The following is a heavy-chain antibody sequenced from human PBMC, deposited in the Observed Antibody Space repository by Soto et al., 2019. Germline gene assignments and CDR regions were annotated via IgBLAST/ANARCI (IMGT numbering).Heavy chain of an antibody. J-gene: IGHJ1*01. D-gene: IGHD6-19*01. CDR2: ICYGGSNK. Sequence: GSLSLSCAASGFIFSSYVMHWVRQAPDKGLEWVAVICYGGSNKYFADSVKGRFTISRDNSKNTLYLQMNSLRAEDTAVYYCAKDGSGWYVEYFQHWGQGTLVTVSS. CDR3: AKDGSGWYVEYFQH. V-gene: IGHV3-33*06. CDR1: GFIFSSYV.